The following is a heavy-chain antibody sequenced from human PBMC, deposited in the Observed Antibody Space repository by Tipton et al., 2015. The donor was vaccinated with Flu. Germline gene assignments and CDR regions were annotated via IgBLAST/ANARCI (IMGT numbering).Heavy chain of an antibody. Sequence: SLRLSCAASGFTFSSYAMHWVRQAPGKGLEWVAVISYEGSNKYYADSVKGRFTISRDNSKNTLYLQMNSLRAEDTAVYYCASSGYSVIGGLDIWGQGTMVTVSS. CDR2: ISYEGSNK. CDR3: ASSGYSVIGGLDI. CDR1: GFTFSSYA. D-gene: IGHD3-22*01. J-gene: IGHJ3*02. V-gene: IGHV3-30*04.